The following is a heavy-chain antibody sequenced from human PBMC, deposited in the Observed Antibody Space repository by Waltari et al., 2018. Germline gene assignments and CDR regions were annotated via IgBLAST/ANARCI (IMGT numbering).Heavy chain of an antibody. D-gene: IGHD6-13*01. J-gene: IGHJ1*01. V-gene: IGHV4-34*01. Sequence: QVQLQQWGAGLLKPSETLSLTCAVYGGSFSGYYWSWIRQPPGKGLEWIGEITHSGSTNYNPSLKGRVTISVDTSKNQCSLKLSSVTAADTAVYYCARVRQLGKYFQHWGQGTLVTVSS. CDR2: ITHSGST. CDR1: GGSFSGYY. CDR3: ARVRQLGKYFQH.